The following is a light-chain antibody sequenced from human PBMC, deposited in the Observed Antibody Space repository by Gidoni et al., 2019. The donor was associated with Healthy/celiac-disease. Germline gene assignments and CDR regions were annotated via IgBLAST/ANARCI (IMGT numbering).Light chain of an antibody. CDR1: SGSVSTSYY. Sequence: QTVVTQEPSFAVSPGGTVTLTCGLSSGSVSTSYYPSWYQQTPGQAPLTLIYSTNTRSSGVPDRFSGSILGNKAALTITGAQADDESDYSCVLYMGSGIWVFGGGTKLTVL. CDR3: VLYMGSGIWV. V-gene: IGLV8-61*01. J-gene: IGLJ3*02. CDR2: STN.